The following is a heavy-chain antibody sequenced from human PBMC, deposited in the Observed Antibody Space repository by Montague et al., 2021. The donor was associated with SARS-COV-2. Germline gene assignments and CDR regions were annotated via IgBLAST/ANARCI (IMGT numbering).Heavy chain of an antibody. V-gene: IGHV4-39*07. CDR3: AKDGEAHAWGTFDS. CDR2: VDYSGLT. CDR1: RDSISSHNYF. Sequence: SETLSLTCTVSRDSISSHNYFWAWIRQPPGKGLEWIGSVDYSGLTFYNPSLESRVTISVDTSKKQFSLKVNSVTAADTAVYYCAKDGEAHAWGTFDSWGQGTMVTVSS. J-gene: IGHJ3*02. D-gene: IGHD3-16*01.